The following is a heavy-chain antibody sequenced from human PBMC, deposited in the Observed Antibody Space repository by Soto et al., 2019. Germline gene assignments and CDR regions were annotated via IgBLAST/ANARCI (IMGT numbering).Heavy chain of an antibody. CDR2: IYHSGST. CDR1: GGSISSSNW. D-gene: IGHD6-13*01. V-gene: IGHV4-4*02. J-gene: IGHJ6*02. Sequence: SETLSLTCAVSGGSISSSNWWSCVRQPPGKGLEWIGEIYHSGSTNYNPSLKSRVTISVDKSKNQFSLKLSSVTAADTAVYYCARSTYSSSWYYYYGMDVWGQGTTVT. CDR3: ARSTYSSSWYYYYGMDV.